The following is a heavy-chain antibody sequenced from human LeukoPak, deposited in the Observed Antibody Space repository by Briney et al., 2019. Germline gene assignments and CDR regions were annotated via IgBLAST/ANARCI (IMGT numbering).Heavy chain of an antibody. V-gene: IGHV6-1*01. D-gene: IGHD2-15*01. CDR2: TYYRSKWYN. J-gene: IGHJ3*02. CDR1: GDSVSSNSAA. CDR3: ARGPVVWYCSGGSCYGPGAFDI. Sequence: SQTLSLTCAISGDSVSSNSAAWKWIRQSPSRGLEWLGRTYYRSKWYNDYAVSGKSRITINPDTSKNQFSLQLNSVTPEDTAVYYCARGPVVWYCSGGSCYGPGAFDIWGQGTMVTVSS.